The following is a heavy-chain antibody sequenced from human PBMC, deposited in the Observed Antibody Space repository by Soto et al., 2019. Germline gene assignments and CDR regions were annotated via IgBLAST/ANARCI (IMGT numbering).Heavy chain of an antibody. CDR1: GGSFSYYY. CDR2: INHSGST. J-gene: IGHJ4*02. Sequence: SETRSLTWAVYGGSFSYYYWSWIRQPPGKGLEWIGEINHSGSTNYNPSLKSRVTISVDTSKNQFSLKLSSVTAADTAVYYCARPSDPDYVWGSYVDYWGQGTLVTVSS. V-gene: IGHV4-34*01. CDR3: ARPSDPDYVWGSYVDY. D-gene: IGHD3-16*01.